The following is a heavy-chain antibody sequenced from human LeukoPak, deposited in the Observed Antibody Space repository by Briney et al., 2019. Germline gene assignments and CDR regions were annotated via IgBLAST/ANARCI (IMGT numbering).Heavy chain of an antibody. J-gene: IGHJ4*02. CDR1: GFTFSSYG. V-gene: IGHV3-48*04. D-gene: IGHD4-17*01. CDR2: ISGSGSTI. Sequence: GGSLRLSCAAPGFTFSSYGMSWVRQAPGKGLEWVSAISGSGSTIYYADSVKGRFTISRDNAKNSLYLQMNSLRAEDTAVYYCAGEGYGDYEGDYWGQGTLVTVSS. CDR3: AGEGYGDYEGDY.